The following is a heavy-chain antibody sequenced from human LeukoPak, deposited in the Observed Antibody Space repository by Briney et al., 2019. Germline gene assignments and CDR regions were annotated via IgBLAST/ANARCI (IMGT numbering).Heavy chain of an antibody. CDR2: INHSGST. CDR3: ARLNMSWFGSSRNWFDP. D-gene: IGHD3-10*01. V-gene: IGHV4-34*01. CDR1: GGSFSGYY. J-gene: IGHJ5*02. Sequence: PSETLSLTCAVYGGSFSGYYWSWIRQPPGKGLEWIGEINHSGSTNYNPSLKSRVTISVDTSKNQFSLKLSSVTAADTAVYYCARLNMSWFGSSRNWFDPWGQGTLVTVSS.